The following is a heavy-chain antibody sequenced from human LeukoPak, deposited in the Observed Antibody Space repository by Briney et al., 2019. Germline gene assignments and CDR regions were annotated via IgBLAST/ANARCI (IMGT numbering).Heavy chain of an antibody. D-gene: IGHD5-18*01. V-gene: IGHV3-30-3*01. CDR3: ARERGYSYGYFDGAFDI. CDR2: ISYDGSNK. J-gene: IGHJ3*02. CDR1: GFSFAIYW. Sequence: PGGSLRLSCAASGFSFAIYWMSWVRQAPGKGLEWVAVISYDGSNKYYADSVKGRFTISRDNSKNTLYLQMNSLRAEDTAVYYCARERGYSYGYFDGAFDIWGQGTMVTVSS.